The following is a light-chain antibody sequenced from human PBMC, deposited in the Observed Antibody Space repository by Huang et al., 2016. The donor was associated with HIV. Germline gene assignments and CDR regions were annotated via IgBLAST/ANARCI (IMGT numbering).Light chain of an antibody. CDR1: QSLSSGY. Sequence: EVVLTQSPGILSLSPGKRATLSCRASQSLSSGYLAWYQQKPGQAPRLLIQGASSRATGIPDRFSGSGSGTDFTLTISRLEPEDFAVYYCHQYGRSSWTFGQGTKVEI. CDR2: GAS. V-gene: IGKV3-20*01. CDR3: HQYGRSSWT. J-gene: IGKJ1*01.